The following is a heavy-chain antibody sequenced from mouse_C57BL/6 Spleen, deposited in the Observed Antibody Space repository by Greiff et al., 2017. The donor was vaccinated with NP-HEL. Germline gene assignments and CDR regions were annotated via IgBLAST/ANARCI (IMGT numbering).Heavy chain of an antibody. CDR1: GFSFNTYA. V-gene: IGHV10-1*01. J-gene: IGHJ4*01. D-gene: IGHD2-1*01. Sequence: EVKVEESGGGLVQPKGSLKLSCAASGFSFNTYAMNWVRQAPGKGLEWVARIRSKSNNYATYYADSVKDRFTISRDDSESMLYLQMNNLKTEDTAMYYCVRQGGNYGFYAMDYWGQGTSVTVSS. CDR2: IRSKSNNYAT. CDR3: VRQGGNYGFYAMDY.